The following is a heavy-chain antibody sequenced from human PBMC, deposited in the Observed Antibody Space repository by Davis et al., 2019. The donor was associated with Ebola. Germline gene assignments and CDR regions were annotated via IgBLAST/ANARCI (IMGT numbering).Heavy chain of an antibody. Sequence: SVKVSCKASGGTFSSYAVSWVRQAPGQGLDWMGGIIPVFGIPKYAQKFQGRVTITADESTSTVYMELRRLRSEDTALYFCARDGEGAARTAFGFWGQGTLVTVSS. CDR3: ARDGEGAARTAFGF. D-gene: IGHD6-6*01. CDR2: IIPVFGIP. V-gene: IGHV1-69*13. CDR1: GGTFSSYA. J-gene: IGHJ4*02.